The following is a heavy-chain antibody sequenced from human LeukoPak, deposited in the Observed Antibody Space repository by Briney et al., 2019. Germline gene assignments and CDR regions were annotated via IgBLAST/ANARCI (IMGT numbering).Heavy chain of an antibody. Sequence: SETLSLTCNVSGGSISTETYYWGWIRQPPGKGLEWIGSIHYSGSTYDNAALKSRLTISVDTSKSQFFLRLGSVTGAETAVYYCARHDCSSTNCRCFDYWGQGALVTVSS. D-gene: IGHD2-2*01. CDR1: GGSISTETYY. V-gene: IGHV4-39*01. J-gene: IGHJ4*02. CDR3: ARHDCSSTNCRCFDY. CDR2: IHYSGST.